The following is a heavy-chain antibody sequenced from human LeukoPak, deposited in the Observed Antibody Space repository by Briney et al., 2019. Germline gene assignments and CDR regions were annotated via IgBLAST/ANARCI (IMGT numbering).Heavy chain of an antibody. CDR1: GFTFNDYA. V-gene: IGHV3-30-3*02. D-gene: IGHD6-19*01. Sequence: GGSLRLSCAASGFTFNDYAMYWVRQTPGKGLEWVALISYDGYDKSYADSVRGRFTISRDNSKNTLYLQMNSLRAEDTAVYYCAKTLQRSSGYIDYWGQGTLVTVSS. J-gene: IGHJ4*02. CDR2: ISYDGYDK. CDR3: AKTLQRSSGYIDY.